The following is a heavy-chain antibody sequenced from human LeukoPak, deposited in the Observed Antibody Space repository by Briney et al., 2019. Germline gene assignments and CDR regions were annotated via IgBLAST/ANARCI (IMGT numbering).Heavy chain of an antibody. CDR2: INSDGSST. D-gene: IGHD6-13*01. J-gene: IGHJ6*03. V-gene: IGHV3-74*01. Sequence: GGSLRLSCAASGFTFSSYWMHWVRQAPGKGLVWASRINSDGSSTSYADSVKGRFTISRDNAKNTLYLQMNSLRAEDTAVYYCARVYSSSWYRGGYYYMDVWGKGTTVTVSS. CDR3: ARVYSSSWYRGGYYYMDV. CDR1: GFTFSSYW.